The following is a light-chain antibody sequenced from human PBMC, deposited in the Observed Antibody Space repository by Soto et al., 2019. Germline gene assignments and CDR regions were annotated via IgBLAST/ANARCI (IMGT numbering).Light chain of an antibody. J-gene: IGKJ4*02. CDR1: QGMNTY. V-gene: IGKV1-16*01. CDR3: QQYGRYPRS. CDR2: GAT. Sequence: DSQMTQSPSSLAASVGDTITIGSREIQGMNTYLAWFQQKLGNDPKSPIYGATNLPRGVPPRFSGSGSGTDFSLTISSLQPEDGAAYYCQQYGRYPRSFGGGTKLEI.